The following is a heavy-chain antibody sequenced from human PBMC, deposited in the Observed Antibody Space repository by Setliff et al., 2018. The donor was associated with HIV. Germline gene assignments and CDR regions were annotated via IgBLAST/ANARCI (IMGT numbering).Heavy chain of an antibody. J-gene: IGHJ4*02. CDR2: IKSKTDGGTI. CDR1: GFTFGIFW. Sequence: GGSLRLSCEGSGFTFGIFWMSWVRQAPGKGLEWVARIKSKTDGGTIDYAAAVSGRFTISRDDSKNTLYLEINSLKIEDTAVYYCTADLPGGYSPYFDFWGRGTLVTVSS. CDR3: TADLPGGYSPYFDF. V-gene: IGHV3-15*01. D-gene: IGHD2-21*02.